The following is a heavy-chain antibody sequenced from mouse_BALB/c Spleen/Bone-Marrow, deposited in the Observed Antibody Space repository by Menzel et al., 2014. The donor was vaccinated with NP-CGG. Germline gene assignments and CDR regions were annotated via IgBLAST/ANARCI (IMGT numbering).Heavy chain of an antibody. CDR2: ICPGSGTA. CDR3: ARFDGYDVGFAY. J-gene: IGHJ3*01. Sequence: LQQSGSELVRPGASVKLSCKASGYTFTSYWMHWVKQRPGQGLEWIGNICPGSGTAKYDEKFKNKATLTVDTSSSTAYMQLSSLTSEDSAVYYCARFDGYDVGFAYWGQGTLVTVS. V-gene: IGHV1S22*01. D-gene: IGHD2-2*01. CDR1: GYTFTSYW.